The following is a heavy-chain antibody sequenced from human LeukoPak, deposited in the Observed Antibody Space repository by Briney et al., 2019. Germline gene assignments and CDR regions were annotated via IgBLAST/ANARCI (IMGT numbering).Heavy chain of an antibody. D-gene: IGHD1-26*01. Sequence: PSETLSLTCTVPGGSISSYYWSWIRQPPGKGLEWIGYIYYSGSTNYNPSLKSRVTISVDTSKNQFSLKLSSVTAADTAVYYCARVVGATVGVDYWGQGTLVTVSS. CDR1: GGSISSYY. J-gene: IGHJ4*02. CDR3: ARVVGATVGVDY. V-gene: IGHV4-59*01. CDR2: IYYSGST.